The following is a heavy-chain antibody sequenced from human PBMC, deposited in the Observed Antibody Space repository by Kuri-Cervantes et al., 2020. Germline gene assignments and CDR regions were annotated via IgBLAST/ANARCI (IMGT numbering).Heavy chain of an antibody. V-gene: IGHV1-18*01. D-gene: IGHD1-26*01. CDR1: GYTFTSYG. CDR3: ARETKWAPDY. CDR2: ISAYNGNT. Sequence: ASVKVSCKASGYTFTSYGISWVRQAPGQGLEWMGWISAYNGNTNYAQKFQGRVTITADESTSTAYVELSSLRSEDTAVYYCARETKWAPDYWGQGTLVTVSS. J-gene: IGHJ4*02.